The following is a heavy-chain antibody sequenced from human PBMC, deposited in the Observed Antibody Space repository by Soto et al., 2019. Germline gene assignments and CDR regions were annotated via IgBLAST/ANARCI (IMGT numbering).Heavy chain of an antibody. Sequence: QVQLQESGPGLVKPSQTLSLTCTVSGGSISSGGYYWSWIRQHPGKGLEWIGSIYYSGSTYYNPSLKSRVTISVDTSKTQFSLKLSSVSDADTAVYYCARRSFGYDSSGYYAFDYWGQGTLVTVSS. V-gene: IGHV4-31*03. J-gene: IGHJ4*02. CDR1: GGSISSGGYY. CDR3: ARRSFGYDSSGYYAFDY. CDR2: IYYSGST. D-gene: IGHD3-22*01.